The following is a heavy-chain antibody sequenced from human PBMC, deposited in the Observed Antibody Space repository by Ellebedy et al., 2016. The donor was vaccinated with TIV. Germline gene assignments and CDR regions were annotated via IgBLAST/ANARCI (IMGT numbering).Heavy chain of an antibody. CDR1: GFTFNSYW. D-gene: IGHD6-13*01. Sequence: GGSLRLSCAASGFTFNSYWMVWVRQAPGKGLEWVATIKQDGSEKYYVNSVKGRFTVSRDNAKNSLYLQMNSLRAEDTAVYYCTRLYTSDSTWAFDYWGQGTLVTVSS. V-gene: IGHV3-7*01. J-gene: IGHJ4*02. CDR3: TRLYTSDSTWAFDY. CDR2: IKQDGSEK.